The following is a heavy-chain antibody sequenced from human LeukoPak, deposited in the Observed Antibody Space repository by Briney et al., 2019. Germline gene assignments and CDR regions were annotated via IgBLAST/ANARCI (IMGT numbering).Heavy chain of an antibody. D-gene: IGHD1-14*01. V-gene: IGHV4-39*07. J-gene: IGHJ4*02. CDR1: GGSVSSSSYY. Sequence: SETLSLTCTVSGGSVSSSSYYWGWIRQPPGKGLEWIGRIYTSGSTNYNPSLKSRVTMSVDTSKNQFSLKLSSVTAADTAVYYCARDTGEIDYWGQGTLVTVSS. CDR2: IYTSGST. CDR3: ARDTGEIDY.